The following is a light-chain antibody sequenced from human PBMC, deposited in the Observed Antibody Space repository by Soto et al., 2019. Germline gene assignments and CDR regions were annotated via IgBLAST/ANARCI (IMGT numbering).Light chain of an antibody. CDR1: QSIGSY. J-gene: IGKJ5*01. CDR3: NLWDRLPIA. V-gene: IGKV1-39*01. Sequence: EIEVSRNTFSLCACMSDRDTFTCRASQSIGSYLNWYQQLPGKPPKLLIYAASTLQGGVPSRFSGSGSRTDFTHTIGRLQPEDFAADYCNLWDRLPIALGQGTRLEIK. CDR2: AAS.